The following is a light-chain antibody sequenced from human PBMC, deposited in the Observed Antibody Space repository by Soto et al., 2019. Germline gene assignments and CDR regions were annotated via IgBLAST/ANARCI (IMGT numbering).Light chain of an antibody. Sequence: EIVLTQSPATLSLSPGERATLSCRASQSVSSYLAWYQQKPGQAPRLLIYDVSNRAPGIPARFSGSGSGTDFTLTISSLEPEDFAVYYCQQRSNWPPWTFGQGTKVEIK. J-gene: IGKJ1*01. CDR1: QSVSSY. V-gene: IGKV3-11*01. CDR3: QQRSNWPPWT. CDR2: DVS.